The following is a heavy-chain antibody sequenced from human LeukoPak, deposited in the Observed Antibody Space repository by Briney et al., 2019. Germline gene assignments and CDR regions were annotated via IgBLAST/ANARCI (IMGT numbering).Heavy chain of an antibody. J-gene: IGHJ4*02. D-gene: IGHD3-3*01. CDR2: INPNSGGT. CDR3: ARANGGFWSAMAY. V-gene: IGHV1-2*02. CDR1: GYTFTAYY. Sequence: ASVKVSCKASGYTFTAYYLHWVRQAPGQGLEWMGWINPNSGGTNYAQEFQGRVTLTRDTSISTTYMELSSLRSDDTAVYYCARANGGFWSAMAYWGQGTLVTVSS.